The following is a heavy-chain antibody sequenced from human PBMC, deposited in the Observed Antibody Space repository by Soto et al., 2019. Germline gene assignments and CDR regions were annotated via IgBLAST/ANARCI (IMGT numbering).Heavy chain of an antibody. Sequence: QVQLVQSGAEVNKPGASVKVSCKASGYTFTGYYMHWVRQAPGQGLEWMGWINPNSGGTNYVQQFQGWVTMTRDTSISTAYMELSRLRSDDTAVYYCARSFLDCGGDCSLDYWGKGTLVTVSS. D-gene: IGHD2-21*02. J-gene: IGHJ4*02. CDR1: GYTFTGYY. V-gene: IGHV1-2*04. CDR2: INPNSGGT. CDR3: ARSFLDCGGDCSLDY.